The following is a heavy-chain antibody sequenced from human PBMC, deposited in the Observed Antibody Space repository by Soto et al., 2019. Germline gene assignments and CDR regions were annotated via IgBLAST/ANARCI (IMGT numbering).Heavy chain of an antibody. D-gene: IGHD3-3*01. V-gene: IGHV4-34*01. Sequence: LSLTCAVYGGSFSGYYWSWIRQPPGKGLEWIGEINHSGSTNYNPSLKSRVTISVDTSKNQFSLKLSSVTAADTAVYYCARAWFLDYYYYGMDVWGQGTTVTVSS. CDR3: ARAWFLDYYYYGMDV. J-gene: IGHJ6*02. CDR2: INHSGST. CDR1: GGSFSGYY.